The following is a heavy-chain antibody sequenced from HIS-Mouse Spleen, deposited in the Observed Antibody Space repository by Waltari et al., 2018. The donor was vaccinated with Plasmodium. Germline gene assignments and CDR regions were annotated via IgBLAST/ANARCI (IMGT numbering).Heavy chain of an antibody. D-gene: IGHD6-6*01. J-gene: IGHJ4*02. Sequence: QVQLVESGGGVVQPGRSLRRSCAASGFTFSSFGMHWVRQAPGKGLEWVAVISYDGSNKYYADSVKGRFTISRDNSKNTLYLQMNSLRAEDTAVYYCAKILSYSSSPEDYWGQGTLVTVSS. CDR1: GFTFSSFG. CDR3: AKILSYSSSPEDY. V-gene: IGHV3-30*18. CDR2: ISYDGSNK.